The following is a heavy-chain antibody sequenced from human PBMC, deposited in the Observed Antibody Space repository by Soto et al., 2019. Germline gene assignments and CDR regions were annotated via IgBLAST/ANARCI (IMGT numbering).Heavy chain of an antibody. CDR3: AIVRVADSALDH. Sequence: QVQLVESGGGVVQPGRSLRLSCAGSGFIFSNNGMHWVRQAPGKGLEWMAFMSYDGSAKFYADSVKGRFTISRDNSKSTLFLHMSNLRAEDTAMYYCAIVRVADSALDHWGQGTLVTVSS. CDR2: MSYDGSAK. V-gene: IGHV3-30*03. D-gene: IGHD3-10*02. J-gene: IGHJ4*02. CDR1: GFIFSNNG.